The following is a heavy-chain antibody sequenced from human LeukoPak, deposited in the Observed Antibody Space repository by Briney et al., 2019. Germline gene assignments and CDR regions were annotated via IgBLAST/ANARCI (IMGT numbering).Heavy chain of an antibody. Sequence: GGSLRLSCAASGFTFSTYAMHWVRQAPGKGLEYVSAISSDGDSTYYANSVKGRFTISRDNSKNTLYLQMGSLRAEDMAVYYCAKENYYDSSGSHAFDIWGQGTMVTVSS. CDR2: ISSDGDST. CDR1: GFTFSTYA. J-gene: IGHJ3*02. V-gene: IGHV3-64*01. D-gene: IGHD3-22*01. CDR3: AKENYYDSSGSHAFDI.